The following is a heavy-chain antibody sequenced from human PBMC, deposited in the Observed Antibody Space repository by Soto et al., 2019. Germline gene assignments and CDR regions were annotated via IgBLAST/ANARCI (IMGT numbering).Heavy chain of an antibody. CDR3: ARGYYDFWSGYFHDGMDV. V-gene: IGHV3-23*01. D-gene: IGHD3-3*01. Sequence: GGSLRLSCAASRFTFSSYAMSWVRQAPGKGLEWVSGISGSGGSIYYADSVKGRFTISRDNAKNSLYLQMNSLRAEDTAVYYCARGYYDFWSGYFHDGMDVWGQGTTVTGSS. CDR1: RFTFSSYA. J-gene: IGHJ6*02. CDR2: ISGSGGSI.